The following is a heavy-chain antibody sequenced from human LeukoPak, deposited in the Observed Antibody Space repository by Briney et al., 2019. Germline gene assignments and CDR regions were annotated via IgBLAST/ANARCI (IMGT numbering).Heavy chain of an antibody. J-gene: IGHJ4*02. CDR3: ARGYGEYYYDRSGCFDY. D-gene: IGHD3-22*01. Sequence: GASVKVSCKASGYTLISYGISWVRQAPGQGLEWMGIINPSVGSTTYAPKFQGRVTMTRDTSTNTLYMDLSSLRSEDTAVYYCARGYGEYYYDRSGCFDYWGQGTLVTVSS. CDR2: INPSVGST. V-gene: IGHV1-46*01. CDR1: GYTLISYG.